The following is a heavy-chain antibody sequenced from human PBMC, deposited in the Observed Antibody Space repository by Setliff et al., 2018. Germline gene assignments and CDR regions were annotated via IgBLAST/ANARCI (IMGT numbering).Heavy chain of an antibody. D-gene: IGHD2-15*01. V-gene: IGHV5-51*01. CDR2: IHLGDSDT. CDR3: ARRAAAHDWFDP. CDR1: GYSLTSYW. Sequence: PGESLKISCKGSGYSLTSYWIAWVRQMPGKCLEWMGIIHLGDSDTRYSPSFQGQVTISADKTLSTAYLQWSSLKASDTAIYYCARRAAAHDWFDPWGQGTLVTVSS. J-gene: IGHJ5*02.